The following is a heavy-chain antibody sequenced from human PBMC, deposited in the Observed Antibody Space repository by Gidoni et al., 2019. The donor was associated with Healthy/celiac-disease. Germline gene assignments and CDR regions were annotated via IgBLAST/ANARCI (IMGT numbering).Heavy chain of an antibody. CDR2: ISWNSGSI. Sequence: EVQLVESGGGLVQPGRSLRPSCAASGFPFDDYAMHWVRQAPGKGLEWVSGISWNSGSIGYADSVKGRFTISRDNAKNSLYLQMNSLRAEDTALYYCAKGQVVVITTVLDYWGQGTLVTVSS. CDR3: AKGQVVVITTVLDY. CDR1: GFPFDDYA. J-gene: IGHJ4*02. V-gene: IGHV3-9*01. D-gene: IGHD3-22*01.